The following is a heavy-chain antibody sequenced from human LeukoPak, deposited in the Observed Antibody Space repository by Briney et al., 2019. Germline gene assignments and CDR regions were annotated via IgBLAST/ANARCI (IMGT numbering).Heavy chain of an antibody. CDR2: VSWNSANI. Sequence: QPGGSLRLSCAASGFTFDDYAMHWVRQAPGKGLKWVSGVSWNSANIAYADSVKGRFTISRDNAKNSLYLQMNSLRAEDMAFYYCAKGTSGYSSTWLDSWGQGALVTVSS. CDR3: AKGTSGYSSTWLDS. D-gene: IGHD6-13*01. CDR1: GFTFDDYA. V-gene: IGHV3-9*03. J-gene: IGHJ4*02.